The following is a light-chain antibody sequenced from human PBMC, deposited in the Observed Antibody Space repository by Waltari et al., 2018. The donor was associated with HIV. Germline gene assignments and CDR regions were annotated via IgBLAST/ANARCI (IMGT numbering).Light chain of an antibody. Sequence: SYELTQPPSVSVSPGQTATITCSGDKLGDQYVSWYQQRPGQSPVLVIYQDTGRPSGFPERLAGSNSGNTATLTISGTQAMDEADYYCQAWDSSAVVFGGGTKLTVL. CDR2: QDT. V-gene: IGLV3-1*01. J-gene: IGLJ2*01. CDR1: KLGDQY. CDR3: QAWDSSAVV.